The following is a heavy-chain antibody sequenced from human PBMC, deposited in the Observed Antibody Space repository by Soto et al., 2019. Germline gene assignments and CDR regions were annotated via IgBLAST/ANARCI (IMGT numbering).Heavy chain of an antibody. CDR3: ALALGPTTGLDY. CDR2: IYYSGST. V-gene: IGHV4-59*12. J-gene: IGHJ4*02. D-gene: IGHD1-26*01. CDR1: GGSISSYY. Sequence: SETLSLTCTVSGGSISSYYWSWIRQPPGKGLEWIGYIYYSGSTNYNPSLKSRLSISMDTSGNHFSLELRSVTAADTAVYYCALALGPTTGLDYWGQGTLVTVSS.